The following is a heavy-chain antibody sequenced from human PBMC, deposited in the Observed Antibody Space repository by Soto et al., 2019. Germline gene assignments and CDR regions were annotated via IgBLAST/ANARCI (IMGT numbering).Heavy chain of an antibody. J-gene: IGHJ3*02. CDR2: INPSGGST. D-gene: IGHD2-15*01. Sequence: ASVKVSCKASGYTFTSYYMHWVRQAPGQGLEWMGKINPSGGSTSYAQKFQGRVTMTRDTSTSTVYMELSSLRSEDTAVYYCASGVVVVAARGDAFDIWGQGTMVTVSS. V-gene: IGHV1-46*01. CDR3: ASGVVVVAARGDAFDI. CDR1: GYTFTSYY.